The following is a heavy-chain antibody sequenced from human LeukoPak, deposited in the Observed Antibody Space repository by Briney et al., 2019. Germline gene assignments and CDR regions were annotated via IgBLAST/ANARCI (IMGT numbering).Heavy chain of an antibody. V-gene: IGHV3-7*01. CDR3: ARDRGPGRGYFDY. Sequence: GGSLRLSCAASGFTFSSYWMTWVRQAPGKGLEWVANIKLDVSETYYVDSVRGRFTISRDNAKNSLYLQMNSLRAEDTAVYYCARDRGPGRGYFDYWGQGPLVTVSS. D-gene: IGHD1-14*01. CDR1: GFTFSSYW. CDR2: IKLDVSET. J-gene: IGHJ4*02.